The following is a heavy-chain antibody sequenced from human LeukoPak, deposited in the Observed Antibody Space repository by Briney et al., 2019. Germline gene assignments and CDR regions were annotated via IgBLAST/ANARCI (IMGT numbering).Heavy chain of an antibody. CDR2: ISSSGST. CDR3: ARSPRRPHFYSSGSYYYYFDY. J-gene: IGHJ4*02. CDR1: GGSISGYY. Sequence: SETLSLTCTVAGGSISGYYWSWIRQPAAKGLECIGRISSSGSTNYNPSLKSRVTMSVDTSKNQFFLKLSSVTAADTAVYYCARSPRRPHFYSSGSYYYYFDYWGQGTLVTVSS. V-gene: IGHV4-4*07. D-gene: IGHD3-10*01.